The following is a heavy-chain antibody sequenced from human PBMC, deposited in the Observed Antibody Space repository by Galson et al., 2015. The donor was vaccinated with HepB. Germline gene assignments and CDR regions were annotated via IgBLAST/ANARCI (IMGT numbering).Heavy chain of an antibody. CDR3: ARDYYGSGSYNYGMDV. J-gene: IGHJ6*02. Sequence: SVKVSCKASGYTFTSYGISWVRQAPGQGLEWMGWISAYNGNTNYAQKLQGRVTMTTDTSTSTAYMELRSLRSDDTAVYYCARDYYGSGSYNYGMDVWGQGTTVTVSS. D-gene: IGHD3-10*01. V-gene: IGHV1-18*04. CDR1: GYTFTSYG. CDR2: ISAYNGNT.